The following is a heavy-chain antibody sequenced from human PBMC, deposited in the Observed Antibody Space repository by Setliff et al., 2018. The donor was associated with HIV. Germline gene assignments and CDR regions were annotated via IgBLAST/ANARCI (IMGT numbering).Heavy chain of an antibody. CDR2: IAHTGSG. CDR3: AREVRWELPQGFDH. J-gene: IGHJ4*02. CDR1: GGSISSRNFY. Sequence: SSETLSLTCTVSGGSISSRNFYWGWIRQPPGKGLEWIGSIAHTGSGYYNSPLKSRVTISVDTSRNECSLKLTSVTAADTAVYYCAREVRWELPQGFDHWGQGSQVTVSS. D-gene: IGHD1-26*01. V-gene: IGHV4-39*07.